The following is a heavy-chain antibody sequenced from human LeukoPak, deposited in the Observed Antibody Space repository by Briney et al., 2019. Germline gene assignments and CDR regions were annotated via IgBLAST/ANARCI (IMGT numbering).Heavy chain of an antibody. CDR2: ISWNSGSI. Sequence: GGSLRLSCAASGFTFDDYAMHWVRHAPGKGLEWVSGISWNSGSIGYADSVKGRFTISRDNAKNSLYLQMNSLRAEDTALYYCAKDILTGYPIGYFDYWGQGTLVTVSS. CDR3: AKDILTGYPIGYFDY. J-gene: IGHJ4*02. V-gene: IGHV3-9*01. D-gene: IGHD3-9*01. CDR1: GFTFDDYA.